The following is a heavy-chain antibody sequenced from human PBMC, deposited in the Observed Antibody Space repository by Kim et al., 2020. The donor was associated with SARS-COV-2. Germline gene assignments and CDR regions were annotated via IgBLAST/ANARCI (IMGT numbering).Heavy chain of an antibody. J-gene: IGHJ4*02. CDR2: INHSGST. CDR3: ARPRYCSSTSCYTGTYFDY. CDR1: GGSFSGYY. D-gene: IGHD2-2*02. Sequence: SETLSLTCAVYGGSFSGYYWSWIRQPPGKGLEWIGEINHSGSTNYNPSLKSRVTISVDTSKNQFSLKLSSVTAADTAVYYCARPRYCSSTSCYTGTYFDYWGQGTLVTVSS. V-gene: IGHV4-34*01.